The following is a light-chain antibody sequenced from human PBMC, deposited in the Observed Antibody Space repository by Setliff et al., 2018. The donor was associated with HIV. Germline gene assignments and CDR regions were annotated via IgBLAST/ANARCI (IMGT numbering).Light chain of an antibody. CDR3: TSYTSSFTYV. J-gene: IGLJ1*01. CDR1: SSDVGGYNY. Sequence: QSALTQPASVSGSPGQSITISCTGTSSDVGGYNYVSWYQQHPGKAPKLMIFDVSRRPSGVSNRFPGSKSGNTASLTISGLQAEDEADYYCTSYTSSFTYVFGSGTKVTVL. V-gene: IGLV2-14*01. CDR2: DVS.